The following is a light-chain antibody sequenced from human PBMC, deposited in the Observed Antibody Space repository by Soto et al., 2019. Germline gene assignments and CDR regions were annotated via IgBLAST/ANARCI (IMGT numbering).Light chain of an antibody. J-gene: IGLJ1*01. V-gene: IGLV1-51*01. CDR3: GTWDSSLSVVYV. Sequence: QSVLTQPPSVSAAPGQKVTISCSGSSSNIGNNYVSWYQQLPGTAPTLLIYDNNKRPSGIPDRFSGSKSGTSATLGITGLQTGDEADYYCGTWDSSLSVVYVFGTGTKVTVL. CDR2: DNN. CDR1: SSNIGNNY.